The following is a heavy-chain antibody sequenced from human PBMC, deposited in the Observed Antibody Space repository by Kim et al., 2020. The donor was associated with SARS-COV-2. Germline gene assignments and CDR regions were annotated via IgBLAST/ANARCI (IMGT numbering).Heavy chain of an antibody. Sequence: SETLSLTCAVYGGSFSGYYWSWIRQPPGKGLEWIGEINHSGSTNYNPSLKSRVTISVDTSKNQFSLKLSSVTAADTAVYYCARALGVRGADYWGQGTLVT. J-gene: IGHJ4*02. D-gene: IGHD3-10*01. CDR1: GGSFSGYY. V-gene: IGHV4-34*01. CDR3: ARALGVRGADY. CDR2: INHSGST.